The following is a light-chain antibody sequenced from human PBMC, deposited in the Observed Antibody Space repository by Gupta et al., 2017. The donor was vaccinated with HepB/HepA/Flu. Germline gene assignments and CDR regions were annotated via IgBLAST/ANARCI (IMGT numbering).Light chain of an antibody. CDR1: QSVSST. CDR3: QQYNDWPTSS. Sequence: EIVMTQSPATLSVSPGERATLSCRASQSVSSTLAWYQHKPGQAPRLLIYGASTRSTGIPARFSGSGSGTEFTLTISSLQSEDSAVYYCQQYNDWPTSSFGQGTKLEIK. V-gene: IGKV3-15*01. CDR2: GAS. J-gene: IGKJ2*04.